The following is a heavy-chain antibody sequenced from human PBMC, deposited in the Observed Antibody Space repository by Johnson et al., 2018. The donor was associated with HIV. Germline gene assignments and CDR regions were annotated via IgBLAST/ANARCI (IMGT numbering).Heavy chain of an antibody. J-gene: IGHJ3*02. V-gene: IGHV3-30-3*01. Sequence: QVQLVESGGGVVQPGRSLRLSCAASGFTFSSYAMHWVRQAPGKGLEWVAVISYDGSNKYYADSVKGRFPISRDNSKNTLYLQMNSLRAEDTAVYYCAREYVGQWLGPRHAFDIWGQGTMVTVSS. CDR1: GFTFSSYA. CDR2: ISYDGSNK. D-gene: IGHD6-19*01. CDR3: AREYVGQWLGPRHAFDI.